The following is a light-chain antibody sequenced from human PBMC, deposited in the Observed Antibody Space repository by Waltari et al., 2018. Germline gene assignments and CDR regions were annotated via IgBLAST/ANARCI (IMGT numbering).Light chain of an antibody. V-gene: IGKV4-1*01. CDR2: WAS. Sequence: DIVMPQTQDSLAVSLGERAPIIHQPHQTILYRSNNKNYLAWYQQKPGQPPKLLIHWASTRESGVPDRISGSGSGTDFTLTISSLQAEDVAVYFCQQYYRVPLTFGQGTRLEIK. CDR1: QTILYRSNNKNY. CDR3: QQYYRVPLT. J-gene: IGKJ5*01.